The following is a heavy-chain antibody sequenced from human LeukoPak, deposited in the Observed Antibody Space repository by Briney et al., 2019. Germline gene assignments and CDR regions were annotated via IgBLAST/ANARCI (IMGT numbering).Heavy chain of an antibody. V-gene: IGHV4-39*07. J-gene: IGHJ3*02. CDR3: ARPSSYYDILTGYYIPDDAFDI. D-gene: IGHD3-9*01. CDR1: GGSISSSSYY. Sequence: ASETLSLTCTVSGGSISSSSYYWGWIRQSPGKGLEWIGSIYYSGSTYYNPSLKSRVTISVDTSKNQFSLKLSSVTAADTAVYYCARPSSYYDILTGYYIPDDAFDIWGQGTMVTVSS. CDR2: IYYSGST.